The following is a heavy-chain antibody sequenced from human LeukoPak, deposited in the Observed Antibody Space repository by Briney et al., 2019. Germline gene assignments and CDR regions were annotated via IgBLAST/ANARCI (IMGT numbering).Heavy chain of an antibody. V-gene: IGHV5-51*01. CDR3: ARLGVYCSSTSCYLTEFDY. J-gene: IGHJ4*02. D-gene: IGHD2-2*01. CDR2: IYPGDSDT. CDR1: GYSFTSYW. Sequence: GESLKIPCKGSGYSFTSYWIGWVRQMPGKGLEWMGIIYPGDSDTRYSPSFQGQVTISADKSISTAYLQLSSLKASDTAMYYCARLGVYCSSTSCYLTEFDYWGQGTLVTVSS.